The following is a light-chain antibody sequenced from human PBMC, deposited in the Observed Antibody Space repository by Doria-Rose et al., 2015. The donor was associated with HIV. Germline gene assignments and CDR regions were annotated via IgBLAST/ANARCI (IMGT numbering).Light chain of an antibody. CDR3: HQYGTSWT. V-gene: IGKV3-20*01. Sequence: TQSPGTLSLSPGERATLSCRASQSFSNTYLAWCQQKPGQAPSLLIYDGSTRATGIPDRFSASGSGTDFTLTINRLEPEDFALYYCHQYGTSWTFGQGTKVEI. CDR2: DGS. CDR1: QSFSNTY. J-gene: IGKJ1*01.